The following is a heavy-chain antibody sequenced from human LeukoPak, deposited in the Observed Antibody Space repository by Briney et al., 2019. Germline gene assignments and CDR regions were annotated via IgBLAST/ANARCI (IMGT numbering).Heavy chain of an antibody. J-gene: IGHJ4*02. CDR1: GFTFSDYY. CDR2: ISSSGSTI. CDR3: ARVSGATDLDHDY. D-gene: IGHD1-26*01. Sequence: GGSLRLSCAASGFTFSDYYMSWIRQAPGKGLEWVSYISSSGSTIYYADSVKGRFTISRDSAKNSLYLQMNSLRAEDTAVYYCARVSGATDLDHDYWGQGTLVTVSS. V-gene: IGHV3-11*01.